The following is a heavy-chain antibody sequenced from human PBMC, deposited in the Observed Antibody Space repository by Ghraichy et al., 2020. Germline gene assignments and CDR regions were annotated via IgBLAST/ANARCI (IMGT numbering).Heavy chain of an antibody. CDR2: LSYDGSNK. D-gene: IGHD3-10*02. Sequence: GESLRLSCAASGFTFSNYGMHWVRQAPGKGLEWVAVLSYDGSNKDYADSVKGRFTISRDNFKNTLYLQMNSLRAEDTAVYYCAKGDYYVSDYWGQGTLVTVSS. CDR1: GFTFSNYG. V-gene: IGHV3-30*18. CDR3: AKGDYYVSDY. J-gene: IGHJ4*02.